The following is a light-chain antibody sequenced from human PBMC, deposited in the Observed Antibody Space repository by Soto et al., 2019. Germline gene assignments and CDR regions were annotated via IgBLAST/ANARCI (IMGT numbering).Light chain of an antibody. Sequence: EIVLTQSPGTLSLSPGERATLSCRASQSVSSSYLAWYQQKPGQAPRLLIYGASSLATGIPDRFSGSGSGIDFTLTIGRLESDDFGLYYCWYYGSSRWTFGQVIKVYIK. J-gene: IGKJ1*01. CDR2: GAS. CDR3: WYYGSSRWT. CDR1: QSVSSSY. V-gene: IGKV3-20*01.